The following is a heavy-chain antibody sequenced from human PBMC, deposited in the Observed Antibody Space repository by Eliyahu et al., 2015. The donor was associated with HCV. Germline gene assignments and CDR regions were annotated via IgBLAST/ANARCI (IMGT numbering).Heavy chain of an antibody. Sequence: QVQLVESGGGVVQPGRSLRLSCAXSGFTFXNXGXPWVRQAPGKGLGWVAVTWYDGSDKYYADSVKGRFTISRDNSKNTLYLQMNSLRAEDTAVYYCARDRRVRSLTMILVGRGIVDYWGQGTLVTVSS. CDR2: TWYDGSDK. V-gene: IGHV3-33*01. D-gene: IGHD3-22*01. CDR1: GFTFXNXG. CDR3: ARDRRVRSLTMILVGRGIVDY. J-gene: IGHJ4*02.